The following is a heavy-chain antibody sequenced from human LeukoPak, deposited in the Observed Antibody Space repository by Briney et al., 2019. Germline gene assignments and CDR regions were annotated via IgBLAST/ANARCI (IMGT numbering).Heavy chain of an antibody. CDR1: GGSISSHY. D-gene: IGHD6-6*01. CDR2: IHYIGST. CDR3: ARDPDSRYSSSHDAFDF. V-gene: IGHV4-59*11. J-gene: IGHJ3*01. Sequence: SETLSLTCAVSGGSISSHYWSWIRQPPGKGLEWIGHIHYIGSTNYNPSLESRVTISVDTSKNQFSLRLSSVTAADTAVYYCARDPDSRYSSSHDAFDFWGQGTMVTVSS.